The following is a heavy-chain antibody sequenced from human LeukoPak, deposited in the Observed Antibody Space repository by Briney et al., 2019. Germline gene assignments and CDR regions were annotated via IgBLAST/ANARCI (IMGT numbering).Heavy chain of an antibody. CDR1: GYTFIGFY. CDR3: ARVDIVEVVTATLGLGY. Sequence: ASVKVSRKASGYTFIGFYMHWVRQAPGQGLEWMGWINPNTGGTNYAQRFQGRVTMTTDTSISTAYMELSRLTSDDTAVYYCARVDIVEVVTATLGLGYWGQGTLVTVPS. D-gene: IGHD2-15*01. J-gene: IGHJ4*02. V-gene: IGHV1-2*02. CDR2: INPNTGGT.